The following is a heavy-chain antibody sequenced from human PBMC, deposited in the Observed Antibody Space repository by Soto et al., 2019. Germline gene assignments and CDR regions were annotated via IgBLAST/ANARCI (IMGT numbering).Heavy chain of an antibody. J-gene: IGHJ4*02. D-gene: IGHD3-10*01. CDR3: AHSLEDYYGSGSYFDY. CDR2: IYWNDDK. V-gene: IGHV2-5*01. Sequence: QITLKESGPTLVKPTQTLTLTCTFSGFSLSTSGVGVGWIRQPPGKALEWLALIYWNDDKRYSPSLKSRLTITKATSKNQVVLTMTNMDPVGTATYYCAHSLEDYYGSGSYFDYWGQGTLVTVSS. CDR1: GFSLSTSGVG.